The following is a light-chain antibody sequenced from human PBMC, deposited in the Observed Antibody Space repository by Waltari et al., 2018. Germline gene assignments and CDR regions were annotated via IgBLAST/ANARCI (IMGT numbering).Light chain of an antibody. V-gene: IGKV3-20*01. Sequence: EIVLTQSPGTASLSTGERVTLSCRASQTVGSSSLAWYQQKPGQAPRLVIYRATRTATGIPGSCSGSESGIGFRLTIRRLEPDDFAGCYCQPHGTLPATFGQGTKVEIK. CDR2: RAT. CDR1: QTVGSSS. CDR3: QPHGTLPAT. J-gene: IGKJ1*01.